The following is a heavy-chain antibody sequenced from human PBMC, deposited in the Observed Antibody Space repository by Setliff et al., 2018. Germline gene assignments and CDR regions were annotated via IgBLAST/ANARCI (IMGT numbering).Heavy chain of an antibody. CDR3: ARLESLGDLSLYGLWFGP. Sequence: KPSETLSLTCAVSGSSITSSNWWSWVRQPPGKGLEWIGQIFHSGSTHYNPSLKSRLTISVDQSKNQFSLKLKSVTAADTAVYYCARLESLGDLSLYGLWFGPWGQGTLVTVS. D-gene: IGHD3-16*02. V-gene: IGHV4-4*02. CDR1: GSSITSSNW. J-gene: IGHJ5*02. CDR2: IFHSGST.